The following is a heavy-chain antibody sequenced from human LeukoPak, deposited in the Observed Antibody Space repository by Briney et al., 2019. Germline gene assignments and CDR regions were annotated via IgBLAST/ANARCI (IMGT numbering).Heavy chain of an antibody. D-gene: IGHD1-26*01. CDR1: GFTFDDYA. V-gene: IGHV3-23*01. CDR2: ISGSDGRT. J-gene: IGHJ4*02. Sequence: GRSLRLSCAASGFTFDDYAMHWVRQAPGKGPEWVSAISGSDGRTFYADSVKGRSTISRDNFRNTLYLQMNSLRPEDTAVYYCVKESPYGSPRFYYFDDWGQGTLVTVSS. CDR3: VKESPYGSPRFYYFDD.